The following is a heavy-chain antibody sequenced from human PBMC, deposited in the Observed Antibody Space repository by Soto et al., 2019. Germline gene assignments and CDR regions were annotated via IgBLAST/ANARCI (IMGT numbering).Heavy chain of an antibody. V-gene: IGHV1-3*01. CDR1: GYTFTSYA. CDR3: AVYSNYPTGYYYRMDV. Sequence: ASVKVSCKASGYTFTSYAMHWVRQAPGQRLEWMGWINAGNGNTKYSQKFQGRVTITRDTSASTAYMELSSLRSEDTAVYYCAVYSNYPTGYYYRMDVWGQGTTVTVSS. D-gene: IGHD4-4*01. CDR2: INAGNGNT. J-gene: IGHJ6*02.